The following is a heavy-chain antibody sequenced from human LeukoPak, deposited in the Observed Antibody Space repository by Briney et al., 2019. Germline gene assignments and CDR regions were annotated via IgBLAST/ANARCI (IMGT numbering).Heavy chain of an antibody. J-gene: IGHJ4*02. CDR3: ARRDYYGSGSYYNVPDY. V-gene: IGHV3-21*01. Sequence: GGSLRLSCAASGFTFSSYSMNWVRQAPGKGLEWVSSISSSSSYIYYADSVKGRFTISRDNAKNSLYLQMNSLRAEDTAVYYCARRDYYGSGSYYNVPDYWGQGTLVTVSS. CDR2: ISSSSSYI. D-gene: IGHD3-10*01. CDR1: GFTFSSYS.